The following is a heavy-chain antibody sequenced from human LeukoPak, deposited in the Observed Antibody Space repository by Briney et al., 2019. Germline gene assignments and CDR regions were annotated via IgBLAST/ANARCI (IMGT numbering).Heavy chain of an antibody. CDR3: ARSHFSSGYYYYY. D-gene: IGHD3-22*01. Sequence: PGGSLRLSCAASGFTFSSYGMSWVRQAPGKGLEWVAVISYDGSNKYYADSVKGRFTISRDNSKNTLYLQMNSLRAEDTAVYYCARSHFSSGYYYYYWGQGTLVTVSS. CDR1: GFTFSSYG. CDR2: ISYDGSNK. V-gene: IGHV3-30*03. J-gene: IGHJ4*02.